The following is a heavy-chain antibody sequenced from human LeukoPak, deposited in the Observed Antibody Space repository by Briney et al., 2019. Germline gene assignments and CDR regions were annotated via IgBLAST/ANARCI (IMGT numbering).Heavy chain of an antibody. CDR1: GFTFSSYG. CDR3: AGAGNGYNREFDY. D-gene: IGHD5-24*01. V-gene: IGHV3-30*02. Sequence: GGSLRLSCAASGFTFSSYGMHWVRQAPGKGLDWVAFIRYDGSNKYYADSVKGRFTISRDNSKNTLYLQTNSLRAEDTAVYYCAGAGNGYNREFDYWGQGTLVTVSS. J-gene: IGHJ4*02. CDR2: IRYDGSNK.